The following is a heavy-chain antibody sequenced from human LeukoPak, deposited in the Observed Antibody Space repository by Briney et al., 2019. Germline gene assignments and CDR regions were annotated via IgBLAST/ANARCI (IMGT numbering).Heavy chain of an antibody. D-gene: IGHD3-9*01. CDR2: IIPIFGTA. V-gene: IGHV1-69*13. Sequence: SVNVSCKASGGTFSSYAISWVRQAPGQGLEWMGGIIPIFGTANYAQKFQGRVTITADESTGTAYMELSSLRSEDTAVYYCARAPLTGYYAAWDYWGQGTLVTVSS. J-gene: IGHJ4*02. CDR1: GGTFSSYA. CDR3: ARAPLTGYYAAWDY.